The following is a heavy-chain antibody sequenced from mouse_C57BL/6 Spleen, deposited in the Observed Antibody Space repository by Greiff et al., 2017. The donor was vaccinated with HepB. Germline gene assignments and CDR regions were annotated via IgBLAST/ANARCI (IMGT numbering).Heavy chain of an antibody. CDR1: GYTFTSYW. Sequence: QVQLQQPGAELVRPGSSVKLSCKASGYTFTSYWMHWVKQRPIQGLEWIGNIDPSDSETHYNQKFKDKATLTVDKSSSTAYMQLSSLTSEDSAVYYCARGALSLYAMDYWGQGTSVTVSS. D-gene: IGHD3-2*02. CDR2: IDPSDSET. CDR3: ARGALSLYAMDY. J-gene: IGHJ4*01. V-gene: IGHV1-52*01.